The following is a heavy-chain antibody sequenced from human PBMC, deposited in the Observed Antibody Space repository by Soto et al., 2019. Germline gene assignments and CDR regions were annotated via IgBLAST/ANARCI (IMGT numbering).Heavy chain of an antibody. D-gene: IGHD6-19*01. J-gene: IGHJ4*02. V-gene: IGHV1-69*05. CDR2: IIPIFGTA. CDR1: GGTFSSYA. Sequence: ASVKVSCKASGGTFSSYAISWVRQAPGQGLEWMGGIIPIFGTANYAQRFQGRLTMTRDTSITTAYMELSRLSSDDTAFYYCATSSDWSPLLDFWGQGTLVTVSS. CDR3: ATSSDWSPLLDF.